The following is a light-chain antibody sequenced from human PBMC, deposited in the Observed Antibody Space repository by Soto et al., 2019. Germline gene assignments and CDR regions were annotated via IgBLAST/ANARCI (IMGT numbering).Light chain of an antibody. J-gene: IGLJ2*01. CDR1: SSDVGAYKY. CDR3: CSYAGNYVV. Sequence: QSVLTQPRSVSGSPGQSVTISCTGASSDVGAYKYVSWYQQHPDKAPKLMIYDVSKRPSGVPDRFSGSKSGNTASLTISGLQAEDEADYYCCSYAGNYVVFGGGTKLTVL. V-gene: IGLV2-11*01. CDR2: DVS.